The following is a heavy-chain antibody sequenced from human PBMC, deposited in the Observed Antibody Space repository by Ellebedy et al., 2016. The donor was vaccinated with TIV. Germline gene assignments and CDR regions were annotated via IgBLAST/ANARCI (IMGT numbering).Heavy chain of an antibody. D-gene: IGHD1-26*01. CDR2: ISSSSSYI. J-gene: IGHJ6*03. V-gene: IGHV3-11*06. CDR3: ARSPGVGAPRLYYYYMDV. CDR1: GFTFSDYY. Sequence: GESLKISXAASGFTFSDYYMSWIRQAPGKGLEWVSSISSSSSYIYYADSVKGRFTISRDNAKNSLYLQMNSLRAEDTAVYYCARSPGVGAPRLYYYYMDVWGKGTTVTVSS.